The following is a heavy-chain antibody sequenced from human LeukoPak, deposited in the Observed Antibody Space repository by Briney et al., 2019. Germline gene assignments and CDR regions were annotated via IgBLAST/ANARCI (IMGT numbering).Heavy chain of an antibody. V-gene: IGHV3-53*01. CDR2: IYSGGST. CDR1: GFTVSSNY. J-gene: IGHJ3*02. CDR3: ARDLTLVGAPSVGAFDI. Sequence: PGGSLRLSCAASGFTVSSNYMSWVRQAPGKGLEWVSVIYSGGSTYYADSVKGRFTISRDNSKNTLYLQMNSLRAEDTAVYYCARDLTLVGAPSVGAFDIWGQGTMVTVSS. D-gene: IGHD1-26*01.